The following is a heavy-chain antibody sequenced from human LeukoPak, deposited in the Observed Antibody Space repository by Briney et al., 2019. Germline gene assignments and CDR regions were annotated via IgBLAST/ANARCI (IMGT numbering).Heavy chain of an antibody. CDR1: GFTFSNYW. Sequence: GGSLRLSCAASGFTFSNYWMTWVRQAPGKGLEWLSYSSTSGSTISYADSVKGRFTISRDNAKNSLYLQMNSLRAEDTAVYYCARESYYYGSGAYDPWGQGTLVTVSS. CDR3: ARESYYYGSGAYDP. V-gene: IGHV3-11*01. J-gene: IGHJ5*02. CDR2: SSTSGSTI. D-gene: IGHD3-10*01.